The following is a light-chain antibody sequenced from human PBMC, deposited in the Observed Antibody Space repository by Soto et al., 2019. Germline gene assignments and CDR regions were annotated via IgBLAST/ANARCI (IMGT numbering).Light chain of an antibody. CDR2: GSS. Sequence: EIVLTQPPGTLSLSPGERATLSCRASQSVSGSYLAWYQQKPGQSPRLLIYGSSDRATGIPDRFSGSGSGTDFTLTISRVEPEDFAVYYCHQYGSSPPYTFGQGTKLEIK. CDR1: QSVSGSY. CDR3: HQYGSSPPYT. J-gene: IGKJ2*01. V-gene: IGKV3-20*01.